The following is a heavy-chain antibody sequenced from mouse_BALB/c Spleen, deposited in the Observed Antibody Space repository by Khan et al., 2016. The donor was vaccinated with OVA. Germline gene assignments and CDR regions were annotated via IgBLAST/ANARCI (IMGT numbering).Heavy chain of an antibody. J-gene: IGHJ2*01. D-gene: IGHD4-1*02. V-gene: IGHV7-3*02. CDR3: ARDQVGSYFDY. CDR1: GFTFTDYY. Sequence: EVELVESGGGLVQPGGSLRLTCATSGFTFTDYYMTWVRQPPGKALEWLGFIRNKADGYTTEYSASVKGRFTFSRDNSQNILYLHMTTLRAEDSATYSCARDQVGSYFDYWGQGTTLTVSS. CDR2: IRNKADGYTT.